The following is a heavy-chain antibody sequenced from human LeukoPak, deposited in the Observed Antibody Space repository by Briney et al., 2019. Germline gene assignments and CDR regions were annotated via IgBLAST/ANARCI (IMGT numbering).Heavy chain of an antibody. CDR3: ARATIGGGYNSYGMDV. CDR1: GFTFSGYP. CDR2: ISFDGSNE. D-gene: IGHD5-24*01. Sequence: GGSLRLSCAASGFTFSGYPMHWVRQAPGKGLEWVTLISFDGSNEYFADSVKGRFTISRDNSKNTLYLQMNSLRAEDTAVYYCARATIGGGYNSYGMDVWGQGTTVTVSS. J-gene: IGHJ6*02. V-gene: IGHV3-30-3*01.